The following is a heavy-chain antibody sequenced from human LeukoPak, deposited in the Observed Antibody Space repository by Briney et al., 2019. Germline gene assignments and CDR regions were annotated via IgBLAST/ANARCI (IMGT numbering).Heavy chain of an antibody. V-gene: IGHV3-53*01. J-gene: IGHJ4*02. Sequence: GGSLRLSCAASGFTVSNNYMSWVRQSPGKGLEWVSVIYTDGSTYYADSVKGRFTISRDNSKNTLYLQMNSLRAEDTAVYYCAKDLKYNDYANFGYWGQGILVTVSS. CDR1: GFTVSNNY. D-gene: IGHD4-17*01. CDR2: IYTDGST. CDR3: AKDLKYNDYANFGY.